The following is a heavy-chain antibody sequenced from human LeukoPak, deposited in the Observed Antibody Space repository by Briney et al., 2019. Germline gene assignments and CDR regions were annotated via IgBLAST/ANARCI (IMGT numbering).Heavy chain of an antibody. V-gene: IGHV3-21*01. J-gene: IGHJ5*02. Sequence: GGSLRLSCAASGFTFDSYVINWIRQAPGKGLEWVSSISGRSTYTYYADSVKGRFTISRDNAKNSLYLQMTSLRAEDTAVYYCARDSYGSGLNWFDPWAREPWSPSPQ. CDR3: ARDSYGSGLNWFDP. CDR2: ISGRSTYT. CDR1: GFTFDSYV. D-gene: IGHD3-10*01.